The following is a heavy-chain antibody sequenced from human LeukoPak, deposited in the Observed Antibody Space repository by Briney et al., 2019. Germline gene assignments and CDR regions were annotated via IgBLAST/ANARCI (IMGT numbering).Heavy chain of an antibody. D-gene: IGHD1-20*01. CDR2: IYYSGST. CDR3: ARQGITGTTGNWFDS. CDR1: GGSISSYY. V-gene: IGHV4-59*08. Sequence: KPSETLSLTCTVSGGSISSYYWSWIRQPPGKGLEWIGYIYYSGSTNYNPSLKSRVTISVDTSKNQFSLKLSSVTAADTAVYYCARQGITGTTGNWFDSWGQGTLVTVSS. J-gene: IGHJ5*01.